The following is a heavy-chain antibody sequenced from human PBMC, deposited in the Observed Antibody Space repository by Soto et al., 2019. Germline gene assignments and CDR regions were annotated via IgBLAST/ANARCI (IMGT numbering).Heavy chain of an antibody. CDR1: GYTFTSYG. V-gene: IGHV1-18*01. D-gene: IGHD6-19*01. J-gene: IGHJ5*02. Sequence: ASVKVSCKASGYTFTSYGISWVRQAPGQGLEWMGWISAYNGNTNYAQKLQGRVTMTTDTFTSTAYMELRSLRSDDTAVYYCATGYSSGWANWFDPWGQGTLVTVSS. CDR3: ATGYSSGWANWFDP. CDR2: ISAYNGNT.